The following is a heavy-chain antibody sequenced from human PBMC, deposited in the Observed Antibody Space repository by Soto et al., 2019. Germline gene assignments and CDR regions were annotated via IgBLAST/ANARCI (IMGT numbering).Heavy chain of an antibody. CDR3: ARDLYTAAYYDSSGDYYYYYGMDV. CDR1: GGTFSSYA. D-gene: IGHD3-22*01. J-gene: IGHJ6*02. Sequence: QVQLVQSGAEVKKPGSSVKVSCKASGGTFSSYAISWVRQAPGQGLEWMGGIIPIFGTANYAQKFQGRVTINADESTSTAYMELSSLRSEDTAVYYCARDLYTAAYYDSSGDYYYYYGMDVWGQGTTVTVSS. V-gene: IGHV1-69*12. CDR2: IIPIFGTA.